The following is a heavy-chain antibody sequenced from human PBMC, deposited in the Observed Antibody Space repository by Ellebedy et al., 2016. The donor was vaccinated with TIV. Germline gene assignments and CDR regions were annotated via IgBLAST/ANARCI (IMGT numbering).Heavy chain of an antibody. D-gene: IGHD2-2*01. J-gene: IGHJ4*02. CDR3: ARGYCSSTSCSTFDY. CDR2: IYYSGST. V-gene: IGHV4-30-4*08. Sequence: LRLXXTVSGGSISSYYWSWIRQPPGKGLEWIGYIYYSGSTYYNPSLKSRVTISVDTSKNQFSLKLSSVTAADTAVYYCARGYCSSTSCSTFDYWGQGTLVTVSS. CDR1: GGSISSYY.